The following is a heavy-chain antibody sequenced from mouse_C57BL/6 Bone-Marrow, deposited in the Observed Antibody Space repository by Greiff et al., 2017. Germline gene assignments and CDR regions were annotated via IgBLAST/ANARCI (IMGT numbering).Heavy chain of an antibody. V-gene: IGHV1-52*01. CDR3: ARGLRRSWYFDV. CDR1: GYTFTSYW. Sequence: QVQLQQPGAELERPGSSVKLSCQASGYTFTSYWMHWVKQRPIQGLEWIGNIDPSDSETHYNQKFKDKATLTVDKSSSTAYMQLSSLTSEDSAVYYCARGLRRSWYFDVWGTGTTVTVSS. J-gene: IGHJ1*03. D-gene: IGHD2-4*01. CDR2: IDPSDSET.